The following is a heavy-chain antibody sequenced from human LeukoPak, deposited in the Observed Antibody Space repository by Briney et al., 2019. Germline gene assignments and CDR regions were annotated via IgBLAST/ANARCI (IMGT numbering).Heavy chain of an antibody. CDR3: ALIAVGAFDI. CDR2: ISAYNGNT. D-gene: IGHD6-19*01. CDR1: GYTFTSYG. J-gene: IGHJ3*02. Sequence: ASVKVSFKASGYTFTSYGISWVRQAPGQGLEWVGWISAYNGNTNYAQKLQGRVTMTTDTSTSTGYMELRRLRSDDTAVYDCALIAVGAFDIWGQGTMVTVSS. V-gene: IGHV1-18*01.